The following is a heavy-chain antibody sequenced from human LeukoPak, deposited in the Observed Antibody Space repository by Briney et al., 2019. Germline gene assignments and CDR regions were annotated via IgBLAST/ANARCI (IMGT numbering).Heavy chain of an antibody. CDR3: ARDHYYDSSGYYPRYYYYMDV. CDR1: GFTFSSYA. CDR2: ISSNGGST. Sequence: GGSLRLSCAASGFTFSSYAMHWVRQAPGKGLEYVSAISSNGGSTYYANSVKGRFTISRDNSKNTLYLQMGSLRAEDMALYYCARDHYYDSSGYYPRYYYYMDVWGKGTTVTVSS. J-gene: IGHJ6*03. V-gene: IGHV3-64*01. D-gene: IGHD3-22*01.